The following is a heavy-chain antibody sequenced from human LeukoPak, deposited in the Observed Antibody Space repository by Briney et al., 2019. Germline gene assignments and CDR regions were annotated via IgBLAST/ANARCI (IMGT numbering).Heavy chain of an antibody. V-gene: IGHV4-31*03. CDR2: IYYSGST. CDR1: GGSISSGGYY. J-gene: IGHJ5*02. CDR3: ARGGPGSSSWYPGFDP. D-gene: IGHD6-13*01. Sequence: PSETLSLTCTVSGGSISSGGYYWSWIRQHPGKGLEWIGYIYYSGSTYYNPSLKSRVTISVDTSKNQFSLKLSSVTAADTAVYYCARGGPGSSSWYPGFDPWGQGTLVTVSS.